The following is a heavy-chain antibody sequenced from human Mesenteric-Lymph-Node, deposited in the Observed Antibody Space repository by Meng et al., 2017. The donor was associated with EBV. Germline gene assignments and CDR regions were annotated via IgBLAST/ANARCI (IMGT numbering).Heavy chain of an antibody. J-gene: IGHJ4*02. CDR2: INHSGGT. V-gene: IGHV4-34*01. D-gene: IGHD3-10*01. CDR3: ARSSYGSGSYSPFDF. Sequence: QVQLQQWGAGLLQPSETLSLTCTVYGGSFTDHYWTWIRQPPGKGLEWIAEINHSGGTNYNLSLKNRVTISIDLSKNHFSLKVSSVTAADTAVYYCARSSYGSGSYSPFDFWGEGNLVTVSS. CDR1: GGSFTDHY.